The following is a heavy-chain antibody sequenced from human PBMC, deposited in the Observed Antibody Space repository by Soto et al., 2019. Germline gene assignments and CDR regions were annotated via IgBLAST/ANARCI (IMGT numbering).Heavy chain of an antibody. CDR2: ISAYNGNT. Sequence: ASVKVSCKASGYTFTSYGISWVRQAPGQGLEWMGWISAYNGNTNYAQKLQGRVTMTTDTSTSTAYMELRSLRSNDTAVYYCARVTYYYDSSGYSPLFDYWGQGXLVTVYS. CDR3: ARVTYYYDSSGYSPLFDY. J-gene: IGHJ4*02. D-gene: IGHD3-22*01. V-gene: IGHV1-18*04. CDR1: GYTFTSYG.